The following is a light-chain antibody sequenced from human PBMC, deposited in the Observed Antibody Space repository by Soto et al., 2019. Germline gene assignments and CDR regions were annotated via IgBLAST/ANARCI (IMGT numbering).Light chain of an antibody. CDR2: EVV. V-gene: IGLV2-14*01. CDR1: SSDVGAYNY. CDR3: CSYTSTNTWV. Sequence: QSALTQPASVSGSPGQSITISCTGTSSDVGAYNYVSWYQQHPGEAPKLMIYEVVYRPSGVANRFSASKSGNTASLTISGLQAEDEADYYCCSYTSTNTWVFGGGTKVTVL. J-gene: IGLJ3*02.